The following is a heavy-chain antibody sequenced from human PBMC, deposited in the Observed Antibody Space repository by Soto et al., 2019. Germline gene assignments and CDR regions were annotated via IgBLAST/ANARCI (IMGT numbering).Heavy chain of an antibody. CDR1: GYTFTSYA. Sequence: QVQLVQSGAEVKKPGASVKVSCKASGYTFTSYAMHWVRQAPGQRLEWMGWINAGNGNTKYSQKFQGRVTITRDTSASTAYMELSSLRYEDTAVYRRERRITMHLGVNSNRFHPWGQGTLVTVSS. CDR2: INAGNGNT. CDR3: ERRITMHLGVNSNRFHP. J-gene: IGHJ5*02. V-gene: IGHV1-3*01. D-gene: IGHD3-10*01.